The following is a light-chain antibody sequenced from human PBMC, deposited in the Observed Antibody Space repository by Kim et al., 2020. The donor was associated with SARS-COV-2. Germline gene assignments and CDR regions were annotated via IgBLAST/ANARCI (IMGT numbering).Light chain of an antibody. CDR3: QVWDSSTDHWV. J-gene: IGLJ3*02. Sequence: PGQTASITCGGNEMGSKNVHWSHQKPGQAPVQVIYNDGARPSGIPERFSGSNSGDTATLTISGVEAGDEADYYCQVWDSSTDHWVFGGGTQLTVL. CDR2: NDG. V-gene: IGLV3-21*02. CDR1: EMGSKN.